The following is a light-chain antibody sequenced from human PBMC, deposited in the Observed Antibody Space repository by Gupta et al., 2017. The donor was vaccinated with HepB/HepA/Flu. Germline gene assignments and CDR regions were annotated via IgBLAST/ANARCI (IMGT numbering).Light chain of an antibody. V-gene: IGLV2-8*01. CDR1: SSDVGGYNS. J-gene: IGLJ2*01. CDR2: EVT. CDR3: TSYAGNDRGV. Sequence: HSALPQPPSASAAPGQSVTISCTGTSSDVGGYNSVSWYQQHPGEAPRLMIYEVTKRPSGVPDRFSGSKSGNTASLTVSGLQAEDEADYYCTSYAGNDRGVFGGGTKLTVL.